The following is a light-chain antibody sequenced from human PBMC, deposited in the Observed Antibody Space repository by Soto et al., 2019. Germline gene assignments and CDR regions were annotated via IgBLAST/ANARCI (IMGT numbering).Light chain of an antibody. Sequence: QSVLTQPASVSGSPGQSITISCTGTSSDVGGYDYVSWYQHHPGKAPQLLIYEVNNRPSGVSDRFSGSKSGNTASLTISGLQAEDEAHYYCSSYINNDTWEFGGGTKLTVL. CDR2: EVN. V-gene: IGLV2-14*01. J-gene: IGLJ3*02. CDR1: SSDVGGYDY. CDR3: SSYINNDTWE.